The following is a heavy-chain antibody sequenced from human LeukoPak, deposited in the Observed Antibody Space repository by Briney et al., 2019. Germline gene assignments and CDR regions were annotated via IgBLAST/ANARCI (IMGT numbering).Heavy chain of an antibody. CDR3: ARQLTKGNWFDP. CDR1: GGSISSYY. V-gene: IGHV4-59*01. CDR2: IYYSGST. J-gene: IGHJ5*02. Sequence: SETLSLTCTVSGGSISSYYWSWIRQPPGQGLEWIGYIYYSGSTNYNPPLKSRVTISVDTSKNQFSLKLSSVTAADTAVYYCARQLTKGNWFDPWGQGTLVTVSS. D-gene: IGHD2-2*01.